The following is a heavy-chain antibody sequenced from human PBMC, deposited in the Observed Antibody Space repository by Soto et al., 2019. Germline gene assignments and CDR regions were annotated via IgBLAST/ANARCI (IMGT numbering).Heavy chain of an antibody. Sequence: QVQLVQSGAEVKQPGSSGKVSWKASGGAFSYYSITWVRQAPGQGLEWMGRIIPILGITNYARKFQGRVTIAADTSTTTAYMEVSSLRSDDTAVYYCAKSQTMADAFDLWGQGTMVTVSS. D-gene: IGHD1-1*01. J-gene: IGHJ3*01. CDR1: GGAFSYYS. V-gene: IGHV1-69*02. CDR2: IIPILGIT. CDR3: AKSQTMADAFDL.